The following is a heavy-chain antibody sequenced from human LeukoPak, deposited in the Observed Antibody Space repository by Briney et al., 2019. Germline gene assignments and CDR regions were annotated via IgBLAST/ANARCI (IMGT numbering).Heavy chain of an antibody. J-gene: IGHJ4*01. D-gene: IGHD3-22*01. CDR2: SDGGGSST. CDR3: ARGPGSSGGAYVGDY. V-gene: IGHV3-74*01. Sequence: GGSLRLSCVASGFTFSNHWMHWVRQVPGKGPVWVSRSDGGGSSTSYADSVKGRFSISRDNAKSTLYLQMNSLRAEETAVYYCARGPGSSGGAYVGDYWGHGTLVTVSS. CDR1: GFTFSNHW.